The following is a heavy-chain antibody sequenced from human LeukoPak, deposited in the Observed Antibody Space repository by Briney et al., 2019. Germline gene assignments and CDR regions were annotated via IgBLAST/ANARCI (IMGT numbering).Heavy chain of an antibody. CDR1: GFTVSSNY. V-gene: IGHV3-33*08. D-gene: IGHD3-10*01. CDR2: IWYDGSQE. J-gene: IGHJ3*01. CDR3: AREFFYGSDSNAFDV. Sequence: GGSLRLSCAASGFTVSSNYMSWDRQAPGKGLEWVALIWYDGSQEYYADSVKGRFTISRDNSKNTVYLQINSLRAEDTAIYYCAREFFYGSDSNAFDVWGQGTLVTVSS.